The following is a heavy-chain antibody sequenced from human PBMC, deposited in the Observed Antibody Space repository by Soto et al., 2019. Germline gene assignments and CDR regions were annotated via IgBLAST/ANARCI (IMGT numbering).Heavy chain of an antibody. V-gene: IGHV1-46*01. CDR3: ARAGNSFGYTYH. CDR1: GYTFTSHF. Sequence: ASVKVSCKASGYTFTSHFMHWVRQAPGQGLGWVGIINPTGGGTAYAKKFQGRVTVTRDTSTSTVFLDLSSLRSEDTAVYYCARAGNSFGYTYHWGQGTLVTVSS. D-gene: IGHD5-18*01. CDR2: INPTGGGT. J-gene: IGHJ5*02.